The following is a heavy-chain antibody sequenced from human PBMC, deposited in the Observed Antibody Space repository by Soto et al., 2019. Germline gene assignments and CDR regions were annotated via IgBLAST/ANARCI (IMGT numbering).Heavy chain of an antibody. Sequence: SVKVSCKASGGTFSIYTISWVRQAPGQGLEWMGRIIPILGIANYAQKFQGRVTITADKSASTAYMELSSLRSEDTAVYYCARGGSLYWYFDLWGRGTLVTVSS. CDR2: IIPILGIA. V-gene: IGHV1-69*02. J-gene: IGHJ2*01. D-gene: IGHD1-26*01. CDR3: ARGGSLYWYFDL. CDR1: GGTFSIYT.